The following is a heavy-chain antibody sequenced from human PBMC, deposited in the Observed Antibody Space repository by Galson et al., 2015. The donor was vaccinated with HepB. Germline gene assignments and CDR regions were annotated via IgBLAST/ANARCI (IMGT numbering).Heavy chain of an antibody. D-gene: IGHD6-19*01. V-gene: IGHV4-34*01. J-gene: IGHJ4*02. Sequence: ETLSLTCAVYGGSSSGYYWSWIRQPPGKGLEWIGEINDSGSTNYNPSLKSRVTISVDTSKNQFSLKLSSVTAAVTAVYYCAGGEGVPRGSSGWYRSHGGKHFDYWGQGTLVTVSS. CDR2: INDSGST. CDR1: GGSSSGYY. CDR3: AGGEGVPRGSSGWYRSHGGKHFDY.